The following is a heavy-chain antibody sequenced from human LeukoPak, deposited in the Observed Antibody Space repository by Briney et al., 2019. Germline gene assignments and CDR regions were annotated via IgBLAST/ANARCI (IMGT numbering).Heavy chain of an antibody. CDR1: GFSFSRFA. CDR2: ISYDGKTI. Sequence: GESLKISCPASGFSFSRFAFHWVRHTPDKGLEWVAIISYDGKTIYYADSLEGRFTISRDDSKNTVSLQMNSLRVEDTAMYYCTMEYGNSSFDYWGRGTRVTVSS. D-gene: IGHD4-23*01. J-gene: IGHJ4*02. CDR3: TMEYGNSSFDY. V-gene: IGHV3-30*04.